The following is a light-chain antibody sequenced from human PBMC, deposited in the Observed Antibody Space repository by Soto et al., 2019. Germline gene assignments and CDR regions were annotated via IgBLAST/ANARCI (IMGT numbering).Light chain of an antibody. Sequence: PLKLSPAALSASVRDRVTITCRASQSITNYLNWYQHKPGQAPNLLIYAASTLQAGVPSRFRGSGSGTDFTLTISSLQPEDFATYFCQQSNSSPPTFGGGTKVDIK. CDR1: QSITNY. V-gene: IGKV1-39*01. J-gene: IGKJ4*01. CDR2: AAS. CDR3: QQSNSSPPT.